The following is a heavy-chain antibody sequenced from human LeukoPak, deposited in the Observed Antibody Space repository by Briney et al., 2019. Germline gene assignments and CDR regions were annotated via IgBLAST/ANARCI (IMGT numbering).Heavy chain of an antibody. V-gene: IGHV4-61*08. CDR3: ARSPSGSYLNFDY. CDR1: GGSVSSGDYY. D-gene: IGHD1-26*01. CDR2: IFYTGST. Sequence: PSETLSLTCTVSGGSVSSGDYYWSWIRQPPGKGLEWIGYIFYTGSTNYHPSLESRVTISLDTSKNQFSLKMRSVTAADTAVYYCARSPSGSYLNFDYWGQGALATVSS. J-gene: IGHJ4*02.